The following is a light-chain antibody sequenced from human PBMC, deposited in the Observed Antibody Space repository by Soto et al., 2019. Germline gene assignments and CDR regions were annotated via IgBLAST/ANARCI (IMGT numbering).Light chain of an antibody. V-gene: IGKV3-20*01. J-gene: IGKJ4*01. Sequence: VVMTQSPRTLSLSPGERATLSCRASQNIKNNYVGWYQQKPGQAPTLLIYVASARATGVPDRFSGSGSGTDFTLIINRLEPEDFAVYYCQQHGTSITFGGGTKLESK. CDR2: VAS. CDR3: QQHGTSIT. CDR1: QNIKNNY.